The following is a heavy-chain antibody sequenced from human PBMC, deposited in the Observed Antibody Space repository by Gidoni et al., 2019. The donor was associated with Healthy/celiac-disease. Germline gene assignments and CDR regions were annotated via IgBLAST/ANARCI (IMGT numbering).Heavy chain of an antibody. Sequence: EVQLVESGGGLVKPGGSLRLSCAASGFTFSNAWMSWVRQAPGKGLEWGGRIKSKTDGGTTDYAAPVKGRFTISRDDSKNTLYLQMNSLKTEDTAVYYCTTVGATAPFDYWGQGTLVTVSS. CDR1: GFTFSNAW. CDR3: TTVGATAPFDY. J-gene: IGHJ4*02. V-gene: IGHV3-15*01. D-gene: IGHD1-26*01. CDR2: IKSKTDGGTT.